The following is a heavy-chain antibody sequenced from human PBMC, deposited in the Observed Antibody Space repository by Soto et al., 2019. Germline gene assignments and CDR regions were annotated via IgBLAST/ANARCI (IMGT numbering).Heavy chain of an antibody. CDR3: ARGGRSGTFYYYYGMDV. CDR1: GGTFSSYA. Sequence: QVQLVQSGAEVKKPGSSVKVSCKASGGTFSSYAISWVRQAPGQGLEWMGGIIPIFGTANYAQKFEGSVTITADESTRKAYMELSSLRSEDTAVYYCARGGRSGTFYYYYGMDVWGQGTTVTVSS. CDR2: IIPIFGTA. J-gene: IGHJ6*02. V-gene: IGHV1-69*12. D-gene: IGHD3-16*01.